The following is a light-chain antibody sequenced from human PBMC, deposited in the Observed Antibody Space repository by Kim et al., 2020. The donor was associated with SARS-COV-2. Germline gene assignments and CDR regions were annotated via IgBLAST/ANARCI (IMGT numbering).Light chain of an antibody. V-gene: IGKV3D-15*01. CDR2: GAS. CDR3: QQYKNWPPIT. CDR1: QSGSTD. J-gene: IGKJ5*01. Sequence: PPGDRPPLSCRAIQSGSTDLAWYQQKSGQAPRLLIYGASTRATGIPARFSGSGSGTEFTLTISGLQSEDLAVYYCQQYKNWPPITLAKGHDWRLN.